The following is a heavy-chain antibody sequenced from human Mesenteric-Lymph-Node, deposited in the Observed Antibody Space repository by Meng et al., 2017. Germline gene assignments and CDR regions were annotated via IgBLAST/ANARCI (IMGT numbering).Heavy chain of an antibody. V-gene: IGHV3-72*01. CDR1: GFTFTDHY. J-gene: IGHJ4*02. CDR3: ARDTSTSLDY. CDR2: ITNTPNRYPT. D-gene: IGHD2/OR15-2a*01. Sequence: EVQWVESGGGLVQPGGALRLACAASGFTFTDHYMDWVRQAPGKGLEWVGRITNTPNRYPTNYAASVKGRFTISRDDSKNSLYLEMNSLKIEDTAVYYCARDTSTSLDYWGQGALVTVSS.